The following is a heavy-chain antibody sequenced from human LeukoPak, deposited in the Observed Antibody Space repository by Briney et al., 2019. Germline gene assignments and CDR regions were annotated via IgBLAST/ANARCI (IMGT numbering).Heavy chain of an antibody. J-gene: IGHJ4*02. Sequence: GGSLRLSCAGSGFSFSDSAMHWVRQASGKGLEWVGRIRSKANSYATEYGASVKGRFTISRDESKNTAYLQMNSLKSEDTAVYYCTRSYDYSTPLDYWGQGTLVTVSS. CDR3: TRSYDYSTPLDY. CDR1: GFSFSDSA. D-gene: IGHD4-11*01. V-gene: IGHV3-73*01. CDR2: IRSKANSYAT.